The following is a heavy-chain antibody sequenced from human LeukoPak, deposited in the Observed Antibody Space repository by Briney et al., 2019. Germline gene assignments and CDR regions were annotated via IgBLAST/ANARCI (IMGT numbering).Heavy chain of an antibody. D-gene: IGHD3-22*01. J-gene: IGHJ4*02. Sequence: ASVKVSCKASGYTFTSYDINWVRQATGQGLEWMGWMNPNSGNTGYAQKFQGRVTITRNTSISTAYMELSSLRSEDTAVYYCARARANYYDSSGYVDYWGQGTLVTVSS. V-gene: IGHV1-8*03. CDR2: MNPNSGNT. CDR1: GYTFTSYD. CDR3: ARARANYYDSSGYVDY.